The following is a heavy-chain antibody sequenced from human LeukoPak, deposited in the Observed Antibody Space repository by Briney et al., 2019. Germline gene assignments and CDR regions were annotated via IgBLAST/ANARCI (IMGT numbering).Heavy chain of an antibody. CDR3: ARGPHYYDSSGYFQPGQGFDP. CDR1: GYTFTSYG. J-gene: IGHJ5*02. Sequence: ASVKVSCKASGYTFTSYGISWVRQAPGQGLEWMGWISAYNGNTNYAQKLQGRVTMTTDTSTSTAYMELRSLRSDDTAVYYCARGPHYYDSSGYFQPGQGFDPWGQGTLVTVSS. CDR2: ISAYNGNT. D-gene: IGHD3-22*01. V-gene: IGHV1-18*01.